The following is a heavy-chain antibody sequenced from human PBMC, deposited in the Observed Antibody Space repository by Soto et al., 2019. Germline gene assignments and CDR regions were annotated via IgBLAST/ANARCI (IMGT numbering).Heavy chain of an antibody. V-gene: IGHV3-30*04. CDR2: ISSGGRHQ. CDR1: GFTVSAYE. D-gene: IGHD6-19*01. Sequence: GGSLRLSCVGSGFTVSAYEIHWVRQAPGKGLDWVAVISSGGRHQFYTDSVRGRFTISRDDSKNTVYLQMNNLTPQDAAIYYCAKDAVPGPPDYFDFWGQGTLVTVSS. CDR3: AKDAVPGPPDYFDF. J-gene: IGHJ4*02.